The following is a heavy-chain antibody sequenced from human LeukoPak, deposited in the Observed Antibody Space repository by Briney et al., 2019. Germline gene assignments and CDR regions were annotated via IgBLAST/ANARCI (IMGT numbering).Heavy chain of an antibody. CDR2: ISYGGSNK. CDR3: TRGMLRQPPDY. J-gene: IGHJ4*02. V-gene: IGHV3-30*04. Sequence: GGSLRLSCAASGFTFSSFAMHWVRQPPGKGLEWVAVISYGGSNKHYADSVKGRFTISRDNAKHTLYLQMNSLRVEDTAIYYCTRGMLRQPPDYWGQGMLVTVSS. D-gene: IGHD3-10*02. CDR1: GFTFSSFA.